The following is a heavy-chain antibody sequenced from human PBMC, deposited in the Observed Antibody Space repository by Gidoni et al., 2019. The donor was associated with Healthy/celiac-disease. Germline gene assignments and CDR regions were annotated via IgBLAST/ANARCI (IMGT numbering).Heavy chain of an antibody. J-gene: IGHJ4*02. CDR2: INHSGST. D-gene: IGHD3-9*01. V-gene: IGHV4-34*01. Sequence: QVQLQQWGAGLLKPSETLSLTCAVSGGSFSGYYWSWIRQPPGKGLEWIGEINHSGSTNYNPSLKSRVTISVDTSKNQFSLKLSSVTAADTAVYYCARDVRYFDWSPRSNFDYWGQGTLVTVSS. CDR3: ARDVRYFDWSPRSNFDY. CDR1: GGSFSGYY.